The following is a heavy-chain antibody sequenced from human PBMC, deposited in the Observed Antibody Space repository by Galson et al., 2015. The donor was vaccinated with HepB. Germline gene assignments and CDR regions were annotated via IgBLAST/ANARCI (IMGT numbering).Heavy chain of an antibody. CDR1: GFTFSSYA. V-gene: IGHV3-30-3*01. J-gene: IGHJ4*02. CDR2: ISYDGSNK. D-gene: IGHD3-3*01. CDR3: ARDPGINDFWSGYLWPTTTFGY. Sequence: SLRLSCAASGFTFSSYAMHWVRQAPGKGLEWVAVISYDGSNKYYADSVKGRFTISRDNSKNTLYLQMNSLRAEDTAVYYCARDPGINDFWSGYLWPTTTFGYWGQGTLVTVSS.